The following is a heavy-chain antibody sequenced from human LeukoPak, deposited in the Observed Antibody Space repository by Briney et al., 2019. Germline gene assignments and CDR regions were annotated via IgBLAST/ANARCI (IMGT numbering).Heavy chain of an antibody. Sequence: GESLKISCNSPGYRFKCYLIDLVPQMPGKGLEWMGIIYPGDSDTRYSPSFQGQVTISADKSISTAYQQWSSTKASDTAMYYWSRWDGYYSVGRTYNYMDVWGKGTTVTVSS. J-gene: IGHJ6*03. D-gene: IGHD3-10*01. CDR3: SRWDGYYSVGRTYNYMDV. V-gene: IGHV5-51*01. CDR2: IYPGDSDT. CDR1: GYRFKCYL.